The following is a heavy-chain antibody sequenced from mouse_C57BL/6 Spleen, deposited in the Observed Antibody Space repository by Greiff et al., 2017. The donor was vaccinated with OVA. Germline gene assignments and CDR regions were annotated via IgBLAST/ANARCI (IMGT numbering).Heavy chain of an antibody. J-gene: IGHJ2*01. D-gene: IGHD1-1*01. V-gene: IGHV5-6*01. CDR2: ISSGGSYN. Sequence: EVKLMESGGDLVKPGGSLKLSCAASGFTFSSYGMSWVRQTPDKRLEWVATISSGGSYNSYPDSVKGRFSIARDNATNTLYLKMRSLKYEDTAMYYCARGAGNCVLRPFDYWGQGTTLTVSS. CDR1: GFTFSSYG. CDR3: ARGAGNCVLRPFDY.